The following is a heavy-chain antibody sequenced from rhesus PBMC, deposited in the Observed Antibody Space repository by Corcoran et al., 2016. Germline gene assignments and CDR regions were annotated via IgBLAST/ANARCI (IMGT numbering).Heavy chain of an antibody. CDR2: VYGSIGNP. J-gene: IGHJ4*01. V-gene: IGHV4S7*01. Sequence: QVQLQESGPGLVKPSETLTLTCAVSGGSISSGYGWSWIRQPPGKGLEWIGYVYGSIGNPYYNPSLQSRGTISKYTFKTQVSLKLSSVSAADTAVYYCARNSYSNQMYYFDDWGQGVLVTVSS. CDR3: ARNSYSNQMYYFDD. D-gene: IGHD4-23*01. CDR1: GGSISSGYG.